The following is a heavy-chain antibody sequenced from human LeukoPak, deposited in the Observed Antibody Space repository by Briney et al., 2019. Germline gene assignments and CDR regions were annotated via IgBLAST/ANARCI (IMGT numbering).Heavy chain of an antibody. CDR3: AKSPLSGSSFDY. J-gene: IGHJ4*02. Sequence: GGSLRLSCAASGFTFSSYGMSWVRQAPGKGLEWVSRISGSGGSTYYADSVKGRFSISRDNSKNTLYLQMNSPRAEDTAVYYCAKSPLSGSSFDYWGQGTLVTVSS. CDR1: GFTFSSYG. CDR2: ISGSGGST. D-gene: IGHD1-26*01. V-gene: IGHV3-23*01.